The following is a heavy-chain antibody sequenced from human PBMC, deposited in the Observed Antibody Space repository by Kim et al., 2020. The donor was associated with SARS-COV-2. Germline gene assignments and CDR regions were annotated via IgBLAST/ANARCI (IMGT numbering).Heavy chain of an antibody. D-gene: IGHD4-4*01. CDR1: GFTFNNNA. Sequence: GGSLRLSCAVSGFTFNNNALNWVRQAPGKGLEWVSTISDNGADTYYADSVKGRFTISREFSKNTLYLQLNSLRVEDTAVYYCAKGRSNCCTCDYWGQGTRVSVS. CDR2: ISDNGADT. V-gene: IGHV3-23*01. CDR3: AKGRSNCCTCDY. J-gene: IGHJ4*02.